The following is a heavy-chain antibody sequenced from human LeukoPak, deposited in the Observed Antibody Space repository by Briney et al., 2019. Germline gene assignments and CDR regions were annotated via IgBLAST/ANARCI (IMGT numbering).Heavy chain of an antibody. CDR1: GGSISSDY. Sequence: SETLSLTCSVSGGSISSDYWAWIRQPPGKGLEWIGYMYYTGSTNYNPSLKSQVTISLATSKNQFSLKLSSVTAADTAVYYCARVSVVYGMDVWGRGTTVTVSS. CDR2: MYYTGST. CDR3: ARVSVVYGMDV. J-gene: IGHJ6*02. V-gene: IGHV4-59*01.